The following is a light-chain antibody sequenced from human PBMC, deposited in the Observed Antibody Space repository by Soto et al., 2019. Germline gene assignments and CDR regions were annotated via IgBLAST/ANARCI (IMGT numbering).Light chain of an antibody. CDR1: QSVSSY. CDR2: DAS. Sequence: EIVLTQSPATLSLSPGERATLSCRASQSVSSYLAWYQQKPGQAPRLLIYDASNRATGIPARFSGSGSGTDFTLTXSSXXXXDFAVYYCQQRSNWPPLYTFGQGTKLEIK. CDR3: QQRSNWPPLYT. J-gene: IGKJ2*01. V-gene: IGKV3-11*01.